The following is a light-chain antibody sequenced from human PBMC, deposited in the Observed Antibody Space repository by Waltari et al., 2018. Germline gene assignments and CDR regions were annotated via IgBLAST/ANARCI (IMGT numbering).Light chain of an antibody. CDR2: DDK. CDR3: QSDDSSNKKI. J-gene: IGLJ2*01. CDR1: SGSIASNN. V-gene: IGLV6-57*03. Sequence: NFMLTQPHSVSESPGKTVTISCTRSSGSIASNNVQWHQQHPRSAPTTVIYDDKQRPSGVRVRFSGSIYRSSNSASLTISGLKAEDEADYYCQSDDSSNKKIFGGGTKLTVL.